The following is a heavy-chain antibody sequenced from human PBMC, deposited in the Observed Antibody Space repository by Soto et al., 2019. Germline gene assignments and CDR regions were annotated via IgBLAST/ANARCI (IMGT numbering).Heavy chain of an antibody. CDR1: GYSFTSYW. Sequence: GESLKISCKGSGYSFTSYWIGWVRQMPGKGLEWMGIIYPGDSDTRYSPSFQGQVTISADKSISTAYLQWSSLKASDTAMYYCARHNNYDFWSGYYPPPDVWGQGTTVTVSS. D-gene: IGHD3-3*01. V-gene: IGHV5-51*01. CDR3: ARHNNYDFWSGYYPPPDV. J-gene: IGHJ6*02. CDR2: IYPGDSDT.